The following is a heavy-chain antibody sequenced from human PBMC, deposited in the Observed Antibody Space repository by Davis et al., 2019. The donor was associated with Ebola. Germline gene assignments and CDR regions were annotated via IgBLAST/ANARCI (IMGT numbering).Heavy chain of an antibody. J-gene: IGHJ4*02. CDR2: ISGSGCST. Sequence: SLMISCASSAFSFSSYAMSWLRQAPGQLLEWVSAISGSGCSTYYADSVKGRFTISRDNSKNTLYLQMNSLRAEDTAVYYCSVVVAATHDYWGQGTLVTVSS. CDR1: AFSFSSYA. V-gene: IGHV3-23*01. D-gene: IGHD2-15*01. CDR3: SVVVAATHDY.